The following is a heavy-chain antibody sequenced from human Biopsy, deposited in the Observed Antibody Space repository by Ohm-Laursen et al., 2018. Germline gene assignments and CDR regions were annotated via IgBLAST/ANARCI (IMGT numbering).Heavy chain of an antibody. CDR3: TTYQY. CDR2: IKSKTDGGTI. J-gene: IGHJ4*02. D-gene: IGHD3-16*02. V-gene: IGHV3-15*01. Sequence: SLRLSCAASGLTFTTALMSWVRQAPGKGLEWVGRIKSKTDGGTIDYAASVKGRIIISRGDSKKTVYLQMNSLKTEDTSVYYCTTYQYWGQGTLVTVSS. CDR1: GLTFTTAL.